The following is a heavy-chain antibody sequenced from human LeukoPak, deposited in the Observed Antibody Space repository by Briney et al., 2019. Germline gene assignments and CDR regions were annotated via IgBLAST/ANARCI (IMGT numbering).Heavy chain of an antibody. V-gene: IGHV3-48*03. J-gene: IGHJ4*02. D-gene: IGHD2-15*01. CDR2: ISSSGSTI. Sequence: GGSLRLSCAASGFTFSSYEMNWVRQAPGKGLEWVSYISSSGSTIYYADSVKGRFTISRDNAKNSLYLQMNSLRAEDTAGYYCARAFAAGDYWGQGTLVTVSS. CDR3: ARAFAAGDY. CDR1: GFTFSSYE.